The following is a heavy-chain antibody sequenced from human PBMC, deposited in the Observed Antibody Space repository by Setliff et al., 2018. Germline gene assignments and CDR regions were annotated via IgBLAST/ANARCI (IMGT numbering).Heavy chain of an antibody. D-gene: IGHD5-18*01. CDR3: AGRPQNTPMGPCDY. V-gene: IGHV4-61*09. J-gene: IGHJ4*02. Sequence: SETLSLTCTVSGDSISSRPFYWGWFRQPAGKELEWIGQIYTSWSTIYNPSLKSRVTILLDTSKNQFSLMLTSVTAADTAIYYCAGRPQNTPMGPCDYWGQGTLVTV. CDR1: GDSISSRPFY. CDR2: IYTSWST.